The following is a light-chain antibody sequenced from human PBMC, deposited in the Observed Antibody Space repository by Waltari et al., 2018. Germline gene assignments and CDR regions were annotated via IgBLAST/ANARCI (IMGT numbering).Light chain of an antibody. CDR3: CSYAGNYVWV. CDR1: SSDIGRYDI. V-gene: IGLV2-23*02. J-gene: IGLJ3*02. CDR2: DVS. Sequence: QSALTQPAAVSGSPGQSVTISCTGASSDIGRYDIVSWYQQHPGNAPKLVISDVSKRPSGVSDRFYGSKSGVAASLTISGLQFEDEADYYGCSYAGNYVWVFGGGTRLTVL.